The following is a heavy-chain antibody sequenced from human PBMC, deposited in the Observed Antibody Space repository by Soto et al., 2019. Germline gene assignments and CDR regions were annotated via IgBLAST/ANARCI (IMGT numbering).Heavy chain of an antibody. Sequence: LGESLKIYCKASGYIFGNSWIGWVRQMPGKGLEWMGIIYPGDSDTTYSPSFQGQVTSSADESISTAYLQWSSLKPSDTAMYYCARRKAWYYFVSWGQGTLVTVSS. CDR3: ARRKAWYYFVS. CDR1: GYIFGNSW. D-gene: IGHD2-15*01. J-gene: IGHJ4*02. V-gene: IGHV5-51*01. CDR2: IYPGDSDT.